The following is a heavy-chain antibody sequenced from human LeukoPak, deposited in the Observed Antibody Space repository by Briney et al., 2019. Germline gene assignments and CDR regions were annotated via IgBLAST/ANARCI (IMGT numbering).Heavy chain of an antibody. V-gene: IGHV4-39*07. J-gene: IGHJ3*02. Sequence: SETLSLTCTVSGGSISSSSYYWGWVRQPPGKGLEWIGSIYYSGSTYYDPSLKSRVTISIDPSKKQLSLKLTPVTAADTAVYYCARDRRESTKPNAAFDIWGQGTMVTVSS. CDR2: IYYSGST. CDR3: ARDRRESTKPNAAFDI. CDR1: GGSISSSSYY. D-gene: IGHD1-1*01.